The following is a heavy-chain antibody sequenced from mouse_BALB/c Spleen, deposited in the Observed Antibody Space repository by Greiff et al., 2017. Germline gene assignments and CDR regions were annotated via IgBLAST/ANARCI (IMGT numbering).Heavy chain of an antibody. Sequence: EVKLVESGGGLVKPGGSLKLSCAASGFTFSSYAMSWVRQTPEKRLEWVATISSGGSYTYYPDSVKGRFTISRDNAKNTLYLQMSSLRSEDTAMYYCARGDDYWYFDVWGAGTTVTVSS. CDR2: ISSGGSYT. V-gene: IGHV5-9-3*01. J-gene: IGHJ1*01. CDR1: GFTFSSYA. CDR3: ARGDDYWYFDV. D-gene: IGHD3-3*01.